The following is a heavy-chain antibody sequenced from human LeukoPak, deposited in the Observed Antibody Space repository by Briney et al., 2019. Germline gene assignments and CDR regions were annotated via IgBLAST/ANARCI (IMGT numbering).Heavy chain of an antibody. CDR2: ISGSGGST. V-gene: IGHV3-23*01. D-gene: IGHD1-26*01. CDR3: AKDGALGGDYYYYGMDV. J-gene: IGHJ6*02. CDR1: GFTFSSYA. Sequence: GGSLRLSCAASGFTFSSYAMSWVRQAPGKGLEWVSAISGSGGSTYYADSVKSRFTISRDNSKNTLYLQMNSLRAEDTAVYYCAKDGALGGDYYYYGMDVWGQGTTVTVSS.